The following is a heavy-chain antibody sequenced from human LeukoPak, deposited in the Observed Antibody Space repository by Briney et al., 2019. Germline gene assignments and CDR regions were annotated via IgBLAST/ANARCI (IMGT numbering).Heavy chain of an antibody. CDR3: RGNTAYCIDS. Sequence: SETLSLTCTVSGGSISSSSYYWGWIRQPPGKGLEWIGSIYYSGSTYYNPSLKSRVTISVDTSKNQFSLKLTSVTAADTAMYYCRGNTAYCIDSWGQGTLVTVSA. CDR1: GGSISSSSYY. D-gene: IGHD1-26*01. CDR2: IYYSGST. J-gene: IGHJ4*02. V-gene: IGHV4-39*07.